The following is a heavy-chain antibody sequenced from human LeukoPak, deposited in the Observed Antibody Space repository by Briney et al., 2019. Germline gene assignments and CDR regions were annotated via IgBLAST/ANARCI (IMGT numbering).Heavy chain of an antibody. D-gene: IGHD5-24*01. Sequence: SGKVSCTASGGTFSSYAISWVRQAPGQGLEWMGGIIPIFGTANYAQKFQGRVTITTDESTSTAYMELSSLRSEDTAVYYCATRRDGSNLFDYWGQGTLVTVSS. J-gene: IGHJ4*02. CDR3: ATRRDGSNLFDY. V-gene: IGHV1-69*05. CDR2: IIPIFGTA. CDR1: GGTFSSYA.